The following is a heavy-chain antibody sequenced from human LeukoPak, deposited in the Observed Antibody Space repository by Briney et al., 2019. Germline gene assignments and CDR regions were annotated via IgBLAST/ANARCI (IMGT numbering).Heavy chain of an antibody. D-gene: IGHD6-6*01. V-gene: IGHV5-51*01. CDR2: IYPGDSDT. CDR3: ARVEYSSSPSEDYYYYMDV. CDR1: GYSFTSRW. Sequence: ESLKISCKGSGYSFTSRWIGWVRQMPGKGLEWMGIIYPGDSDTRYSPSFQGQVTISADKSISTAYLQWSSLKASDTAMYYCARVEYSSSPSEDYYYYMDVWGRGTTVTVSS. J-gene: IGHJ6*03.